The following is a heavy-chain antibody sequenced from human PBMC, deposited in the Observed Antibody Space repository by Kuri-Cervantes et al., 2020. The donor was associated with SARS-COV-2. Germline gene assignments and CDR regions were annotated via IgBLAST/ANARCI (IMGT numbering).Heavy chain of an antibody. CDR3: ASGGATVATLFAD. V-gene: IGHV3-23*01. CDR2: IRGSGIIT. Sequence: GGSLRLSCTASGPAFSNYVMSWVRQSPGKGLEWVSSIRGSGIITYYGDSVRGRFSISRDNSKNTMYLHINSRRAEDTAVYYCASGGATVATLFADWGQGTLVTVSS. J-gene: IGHJ4*02. CDR1: GPAFSNYV. D-gene: IGHD4-23*01.